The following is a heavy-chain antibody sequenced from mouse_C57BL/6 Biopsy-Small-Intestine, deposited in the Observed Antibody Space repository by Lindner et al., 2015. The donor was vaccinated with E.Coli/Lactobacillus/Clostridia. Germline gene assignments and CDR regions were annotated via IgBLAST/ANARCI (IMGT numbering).Heavy chain of an antibody. J-gene: IGHJ2*01. D-gene: IGHD2-14*01. V-gene: IGHV1-19*01. CDR2: INPYNGET. CDR1: GYTFTDYY. Sequence: VQLQESGPVLVKPGASVMMSCKASGYTFTDYYMNWVKQSHGKSLEWIGVINPYNGETTYNQRFKGKATLTVAKSSNTAYMELNSLTSEDSAIYFCTRGTRLDFWGQGTTLIVSS. CDR3: TRGTRLDF.